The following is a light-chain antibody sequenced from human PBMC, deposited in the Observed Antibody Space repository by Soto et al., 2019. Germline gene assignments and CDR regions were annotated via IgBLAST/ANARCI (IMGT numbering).Light chain of an antibody. CDR1: QSISSY. Sequence: DIQMTQSLSSLSASVGDRVTITCRASQSISSYLNWYQQKPGKARERLIYAASTLQSGVPSRFSGSGSGTDFTLTISSLQPEDFATYYCQQSYSIPITFGQGTRLEIK. CDR3: QQSYSIPIT. J-gene: IGKJ5*01. V-gene: IGKV1-39*01. CDR2: AAS.